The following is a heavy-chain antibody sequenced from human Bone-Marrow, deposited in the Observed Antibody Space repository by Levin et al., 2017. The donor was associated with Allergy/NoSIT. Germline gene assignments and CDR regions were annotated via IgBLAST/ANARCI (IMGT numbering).Heavy chain of an antibody. Sequence: SQTLSLTCTVSGVSINNTNHYWSWIRPPAGKGLEWIGRMFAGGAATYNRSLRSRVTISIDTSKNQCSLELTSVTAADTGVYYCARDETFNSWHTGWFDPWGQGTLVTGSS. CDR3: ARDETFNSWHTGWFDP. CDR2: MFAGGAA. J-gene: IGHJ5*02. V-gene: IGHV4-61*02. D-gene: IGHD6-13*01. CDR1: GVSINNTNHY.